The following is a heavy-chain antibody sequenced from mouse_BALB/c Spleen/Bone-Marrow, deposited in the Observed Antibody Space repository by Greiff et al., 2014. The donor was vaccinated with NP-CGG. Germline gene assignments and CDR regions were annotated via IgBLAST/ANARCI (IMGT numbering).Heavy chain of an antibody. CDR2: INPSNGGT. J-gene: IGHJ4*01. CDR1: GYTFTSYY. V-gene: IGHV1S81*02. Sequence: VQRVESGAELVKPGASMKLSCKASGYTFTSYYMYWVKQRPGQGLEWIGEINPSNGGTNFNEKFKSRATLTVDKSSSTAYMQLSSLTSEDSAVYYCTRLPHWGQGTSVTVSS. CDR3: TRLPH. D-gene: IGHD5-1*01.